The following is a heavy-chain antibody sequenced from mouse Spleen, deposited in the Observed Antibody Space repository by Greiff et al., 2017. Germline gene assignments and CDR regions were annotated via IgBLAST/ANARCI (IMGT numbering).Heavy chain of an antibody. D-gene: IGHD2-4*01. CDR2: ISSGGSYT. CDR3: ARGSTMIFYFDY. Sequence: LVESGGGLVKPGGSLKLSCAASGFTFSSYAMSWVRQTPEKRLEWVATISSGGSYTYYPDSVKGRFTISRDNAKNTLYLQMSSLRSEDTAMYYCARGSTMIFYFDYWGQGTTLTVSS. CDR1: GFTFSSYA. V-gene: IGHV5-9-1*01. J-gene: IGHJ2*01.